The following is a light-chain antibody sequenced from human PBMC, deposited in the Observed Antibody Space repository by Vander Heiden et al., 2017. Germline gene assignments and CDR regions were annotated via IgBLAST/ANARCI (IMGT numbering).Light chain of an antibody. CDR1: RSNIGAGYY. J-gene: IGLJ1*01. CDR3: QTYDSRLSGYV. CDR2: ANN. Sequence: QSVLTQPPSVSAAPGQSVTNSSTGSRSNIGAGYYVNWYQQLPGTAPKLLISANNNRPSGVPDRFSGSKSGTSASLAITGLQAEDEADYHCQTYDSRLSGYVFGAGTTVTVL. V-gene: IGLV1-40*01.